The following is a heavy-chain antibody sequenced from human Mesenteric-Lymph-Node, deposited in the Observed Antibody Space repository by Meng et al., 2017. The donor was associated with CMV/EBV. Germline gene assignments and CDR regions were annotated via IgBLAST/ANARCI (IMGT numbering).Heavy chain of an antibody. J-gene: IGHJ4*02. CDR2: ITKTSGNM. D-gene: IGHD1-26*01. V-gene: IGHV3-21*01. Sequence: GESLKISCVASGFTFSTYTMNWVRQAPGKGLEWVSSITKTSGNMYYADSVKGRLSISRDNAQNSLYLQMNSLRAEDTAVYYCGSVYSGSLDYWGQGTLVTVSS. CDR1: GFTFSTYT. CDR3: GSVYSGSLDY.